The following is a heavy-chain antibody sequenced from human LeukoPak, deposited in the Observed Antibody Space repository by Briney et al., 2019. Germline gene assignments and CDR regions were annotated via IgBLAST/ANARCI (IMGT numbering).Heavy chain of an antibody. CDR2: ISSSSTTI. CDR3: AREVGASEFDY. D-gene: IGHD1-26*01. J-gene: IGHJ4*02. Sequence: GGSLRLSCSASGFTFSSYSMNWVRQAPGKGLEWVSYISSSSTTIYYADSVKGRFTISRDNAKNSLYLQMNSLRAEDTAVYYCAREVGASEFDYWGQGTLVTVSS. CDR1: GFTFSSYS. V-gene: IGHV3-48*04.